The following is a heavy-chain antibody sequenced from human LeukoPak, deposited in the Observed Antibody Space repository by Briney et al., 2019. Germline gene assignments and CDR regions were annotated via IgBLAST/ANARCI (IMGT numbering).Heavy chain of an antibody. V-gene: IGHV4-59*01. D-gene: IGHD3-22*01. CDR1: GGSTSSYY. CDR2: IYYSGSI. J-gene: IGHJ2*01. CDR3: ARVDYYDSSGYYSNWFFDL. Sequence: PSETLSLTCTVSGGSTSSYYWSWIRQPPGKGLEWIGHIYYSGSINYNPSLKSRVTISVDTSKNQFSLKLSSVTAADTAVYYCARVDYYDSSGYYSNWFFDLWGRGTLVTVSS.